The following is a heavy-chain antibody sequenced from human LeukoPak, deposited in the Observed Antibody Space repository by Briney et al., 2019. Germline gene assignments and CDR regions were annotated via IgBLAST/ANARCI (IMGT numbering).Heavy chain of an antibody. CDR2: ISYDGSNK. V-gene: IGHV3-30*04. Sequence: GGSLRLSCAASGFTFSSYAMHWVRQAPGKGLEWVAVISYDGSNKYYADSVKGRFTISRDNSKNTLYLQMNSLRAEDTAVYYCARGPRGACFDYWGQGTLVTVSS. D-gene: IGHD1-14*01. J-gene: IGHJ4*02. CDR1: GFTFSSYA. CDR3: ARGPRGACFDY.